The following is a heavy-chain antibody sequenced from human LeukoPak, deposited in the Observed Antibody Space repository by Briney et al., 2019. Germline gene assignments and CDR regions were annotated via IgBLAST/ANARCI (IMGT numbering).Heavy chain of an antibody. CDR3: ARDLGGYPFFMDV. V-gene: IGHV4-39*07. J-gene: IGHJ6*03. CDR2: LDESGRP. D-gene: IGHD2-15*01. Sequence: SETLSLTCSVSGGSIRSGAHHWAWVRQPPGKGLEFIGSLDESGRPYYNRPLKSRVSISGDTSGKQFSLNLTSVTAADTAVYFCARDLGGYPFFMDVWGRGTTVIDSS. CDR1: GGSIRSGAHH.